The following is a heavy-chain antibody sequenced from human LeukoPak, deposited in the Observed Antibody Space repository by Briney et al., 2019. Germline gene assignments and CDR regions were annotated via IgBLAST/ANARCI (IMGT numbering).Heavy chain of an antibody. CDR1: GFTFSDYY. CDR2: ISSSSSYT. Sequence: PAGSLRLSCAASGFTFSDYYMSWIRQAPGKGLEWVSYISSSSSYTNYADSVKGRFTVARDNAKNSLYLQMNSLRAEDTAVYYCASVSSGYYFDYWGQGTLVTVSS. D-gene: IGHD3-22*01. J-gene: IGHJ4*02. CDR3: ASVSSGYYFDY. V-gene: IGHV3-11*03.